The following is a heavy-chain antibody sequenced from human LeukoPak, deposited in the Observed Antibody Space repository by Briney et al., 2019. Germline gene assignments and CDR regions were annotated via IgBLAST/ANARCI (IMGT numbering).Heavy chain of an antibody. CDR1: GFTFSSYW. CDR2: INRDGSVK. D-gene: IGHD3-16*01. Sequence: QPGGSLRLSCAASGFTFSSYWIDWVRQAPGKGLEWVANINRDGSVKNFVDSVKGRFTISRDNTKNSLYLEINRLRAEDTAVYYCARNLGSQQFDSWGQGTLVTVSS. J-gene: IGHJ4*02. CDR3: ARNLGSQQFDS. V-gene: IGHV3-7*01.